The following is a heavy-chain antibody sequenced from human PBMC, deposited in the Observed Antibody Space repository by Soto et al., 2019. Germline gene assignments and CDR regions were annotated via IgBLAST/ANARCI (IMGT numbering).Heavy chain of an antibody. J-gene: IGHJ5*02. CDR1: GFTFSSYI. D-gene: IGHD6-13*01. CDR3: AREQQQLPTRWFDP. Sequence: GGSLRLSCAASGFTFSSYIMNWVRQSPGKGLEWVSSISSSSSYIYYADSVKGRFTISRDNAKNSLYLQMNSLRAEDTAVYYCAREQQQLPTRWFDPWGQGTLVTVSS. V-gene: IGHV3-21*01. CDR2: ISSSSSYI.